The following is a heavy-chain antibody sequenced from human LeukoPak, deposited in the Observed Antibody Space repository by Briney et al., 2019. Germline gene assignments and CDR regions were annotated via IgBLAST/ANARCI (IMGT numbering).Heavy chain of an antibody. CDR1: GFTFSSYS. D-gene: IGHD2-2*02. CDR3: ARDWGYCSSTSCYTRS. CDR2: ISSSSSTI. V-gene: IGHV3-48*01. Sequence: GGSLRLSCAASGFTFSSYSMNWVRQAPGKGLEWVSYISSSSSTIYYADSVKGRFTISRDNAKNSLYLQMNSLKAEDTAMYYCARDWGYCSSTSCYTRSWGQGTLVTVSS. J-gene: IGHJ5*02.